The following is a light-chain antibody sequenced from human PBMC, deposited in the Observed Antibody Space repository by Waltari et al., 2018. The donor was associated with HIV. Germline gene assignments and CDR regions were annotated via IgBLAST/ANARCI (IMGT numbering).Light chain of an antibody. CDR2: DAS. J-gene: IGKJ2*01. CDR3: QQYGAGYT. CDR1: KNIHNSH. V-gene: IGKV3-20*01. Sequence: IVLTQSPGTLSLSPGERATLSCRASKNIHNSHLAWYPQKPGQAPRLLFYDASTRAAGIPDRFSGSGSGTDFSLTISRLEPEDFAVYYCQQYGAGYTFGLGTRLDIK.